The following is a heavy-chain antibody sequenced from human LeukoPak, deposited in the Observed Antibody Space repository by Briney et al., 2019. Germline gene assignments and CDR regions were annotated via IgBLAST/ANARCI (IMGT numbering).Heavy chain of an antibody. CDR3: ARYSSSLGYFDY. D-gene: IGHD6-13*01. CDR2: TYYRSKWSN. J-gene: IGHJ4*02. CDR1: GDSVSSNSAA. V-gene: IGHV6-1*01. Sequence: SQTLSLTCAISGDSVSSNSAAWNWIRQSPSRGLEWLGRTYYRSKWSNDYAVPVKSRITINPDTSKNQFSLRLNSVTPEDTAVYYCARYSSSLGYFDYWGRGTLVTVSS.